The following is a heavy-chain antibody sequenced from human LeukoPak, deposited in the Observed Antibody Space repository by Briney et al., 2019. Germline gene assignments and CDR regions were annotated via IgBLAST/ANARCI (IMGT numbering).Heavy chain of an antibody. Sequence: GGSLRLSCAASGFTFSSYGTHWVRQAPGQGLEWVAFMRYDGSNKYYADSVKGRFTISRDNSKHTLYLQMNSLRAEDTAVYYCAKPSPGNGDYFDYWGQGTLVTVSS. CDR1: GFTFSSYG. D-gene: IGHD2-8*01. CDR2: MRYDGSNK. J-gene: IGHJ4*02. CDR3: AKPSPGNGDYFDY. V-gene: IGHV3-30*02.